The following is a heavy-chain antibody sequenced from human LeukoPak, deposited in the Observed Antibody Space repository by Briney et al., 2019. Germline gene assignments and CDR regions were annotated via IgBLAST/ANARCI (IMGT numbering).Heavy chain of an antibody. Sequence: SETLSLTCAVYGGSFSGYYWSGIRQPPGKGPEWGGEINHSGGTEYNPSLKIRVTISVDTSKNQFSLKLSSVIAADTAVYYCARGQGGATSFDYWGQGTLVTVSS. D-gene: IGHD1-26*01. CDR1: GGSFSGYY. J-gene: IGHJ4*02. CDR2: INHSGGT. V-gene: IGHV4-34*01. CDR3: ARGQGGATSFDY.